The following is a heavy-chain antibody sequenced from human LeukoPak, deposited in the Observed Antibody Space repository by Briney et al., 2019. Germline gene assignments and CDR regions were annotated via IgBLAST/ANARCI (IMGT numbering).Heavy chain of an antibody. Sequence: SVKVSCKASGYTFTSYGISWVRQAPGQGLEWMGWISAYNGNTNYAQKLQGRVTMTTDTSTSTAYMELRSLRSDDTAVYYCARVNGIAVAGTGFDYWGQGTLVTVSS. CDR3: ARVNGIAVAGTGFDY. D-gene: IGHD6-19*01. CDR1: GYTFTSYG. V-gene: IGHV1-18*01. CDR2: ISAYNGNT. J-gene: IGHJ4*02.